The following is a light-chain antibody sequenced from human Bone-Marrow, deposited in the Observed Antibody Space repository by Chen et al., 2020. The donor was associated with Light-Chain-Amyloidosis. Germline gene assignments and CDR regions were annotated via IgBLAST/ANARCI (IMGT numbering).Light chain of an antibody. CDR3: QSEDDSGTYEVI. CDR2: RDT. Sequence: SYELTQPPSVSVSPGQTARITCSGDDLPTKYAYWYQQKPGQAPVLVIHRDTERPSGISERFSGSSAGTTATLTSSGVQAEDEADYPGQSEDDSGTYEVIFGGGTKLTVL. J-gene: IGLJ2*01. CDR1: DLPTKY. V-gene: IGLV3-25*03.